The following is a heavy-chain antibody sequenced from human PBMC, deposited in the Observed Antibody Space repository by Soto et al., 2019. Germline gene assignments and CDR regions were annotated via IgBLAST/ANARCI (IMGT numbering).Heavy chain of an antibody. CDR2: INPNSGGT. V-gene: IGHV1-2*04. J-gene: IGHJ4*02. CDR3: ARVNDYVWGRRPEKYYFDY. CDR1: GYTFTGYY. D-gene: IGHD3-16*01. Sequence: ASVKVSCKASGYTFTGYYMHWVRQAPGQGLEWMGWINPNSGGTNYAQKFQGWVTMTRDTSISTAYMELSRLRSDDTAVYYCARVNDYVWGRRPEKYYFDYWGQG.